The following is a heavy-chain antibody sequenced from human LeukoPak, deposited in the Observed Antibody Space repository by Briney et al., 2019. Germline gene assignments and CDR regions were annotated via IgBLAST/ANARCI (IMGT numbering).Heavy chain of an antibody. V-gene: IGHV5-51*01. CDR2: VYAGDSDS. D-gene: IGHD1-7*01. CDR3: VRMNLGGAYCQH. J-gene: IGHJ1*01. Sequence: GESLKISCKGSGYIFSDYWMGWVRQMPGRGLEWMGIVYAGDSDSRYSPSFQGQVTISADKSVNTAYLQWSSPKASDSAIYYCVRMNLGGAYCQHWGQGTQVIVSS. CDR1: GYIFSDYW.